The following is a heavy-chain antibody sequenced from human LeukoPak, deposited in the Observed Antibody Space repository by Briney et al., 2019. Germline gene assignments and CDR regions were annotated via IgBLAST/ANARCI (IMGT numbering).Heavy chain of an antibody. CDR2: ISASGSST. J-gene: IGHJ4*02. CDR3: AKEPGYSSGRPFDY. V-gene: IGHV3-23*01. Sequence: GGSLRLSCAPSGFTFSSYAMSWVRQAPGKGLEWVSAISASGSSTYYADSVEGRFTISRDNSKKTLYLQMNSLRAEDTAVYYCAKEPGYSSGRPFDYWGQGTLVTVSS. CDR1: GFTFSSYA. D-gene: IGHD6-19*01.